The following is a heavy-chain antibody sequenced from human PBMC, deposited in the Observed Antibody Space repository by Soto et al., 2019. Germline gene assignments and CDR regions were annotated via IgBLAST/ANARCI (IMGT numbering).Heavy chain of an antibody. Sequence: EVQLVESGGGLVQPGGSLRLSCAASGFTFSSYWMHWVRQAPGKGLVWVSRINSDGYSTSYADSVKGRFTISRDNAKDTLYLQMNRRRAEDTAVDYCARGGASGVPPAHWGQGTLVTVSS. J-gene: IGHJ1*01. CDR2: INSDGYST. D-gene: IGHD3-16*01. CDR3: ARGGASGVPPAH. CDR1: GFTFSSYW. V-gene: IGHV3-74*01.